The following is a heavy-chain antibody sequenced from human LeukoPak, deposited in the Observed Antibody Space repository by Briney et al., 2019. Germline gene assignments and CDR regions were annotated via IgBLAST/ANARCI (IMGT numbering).Heavy chain of an antibody. Sequence: QPGGSLRLSCAASGFTFRSFWMSWVRQAPGKRLEWVANIKQNGAEEYYMDSVKGRFTISRDNSKNTLYLQMNSLRAEDTAVYYCAKSYCSSTSCYGAFDIWGQGTMVTVSS. J-gene: IGHJ3*02. D-gene: IGHD2-2*01. V-gene: IGHV3-7*03. CDR2: IKQNGAEE. CDR1: GFTFRSFW. CDR3: AKSYCSSTSCYGAFDI.